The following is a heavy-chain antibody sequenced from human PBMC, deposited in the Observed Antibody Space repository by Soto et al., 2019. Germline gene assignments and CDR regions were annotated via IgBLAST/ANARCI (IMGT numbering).Heavy chain of an antibody. Sequence: ASVKVSCKASGGTFSSYAISWVRQAPGQGLEWMGGIIPIFGTANYAQKFQGRVTITADASTSTAYMELSSLRSEDTAVYYCARGDGIYYFDDWGQGTLVTVAS. D-gene: IGHD1-26*01. CDR3: ARGDGIYYFDD. J-gene: IGHJ4*02. V-gene: IGHV1-69*13. CDR2: IIPIFGTA. CDR1: GGTFSSYA.